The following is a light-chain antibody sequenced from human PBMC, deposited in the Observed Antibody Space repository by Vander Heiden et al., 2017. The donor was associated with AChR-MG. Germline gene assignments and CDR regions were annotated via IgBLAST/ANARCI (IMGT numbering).Light chain of an antibody. V-gene: IGLV2-14*03. Sequence: QSALTQPASVSGAPGQSITISCTGTSSYVGGYNYVSWYQQHPGKAPKLMIYDVSNRPSGVSNRFSGSKSGNTASLTISGRQAEDEADYYCSSDTSSSPYVFGTGTKVT. CDR3: SSDTSSSPYV. J-gene: IGLJ1*01. CDR1: SSYVGGYNY. CDR2: DVS.